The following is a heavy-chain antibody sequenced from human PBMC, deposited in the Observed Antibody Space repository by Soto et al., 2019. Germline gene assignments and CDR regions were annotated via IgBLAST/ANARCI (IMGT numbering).Heavy chain of an antibody. CDR1: GGSISSSSYY. Sequence: SETLSLTCTVSGGSISSSSYYWGWIRQPPGKGLEWIGSIYYSGSTYYNPSLKSRVTISVDTSKNQFSLKLSSVTAADTAVYYCARRDGAAATSNYFDYWGQGTLVTVSS. D-gene: IGHD6-13*01. CDR2: IYYSGST. CDR3: ARRDGAAATSNYFDY. V-gene: IGHV4-39*01. J-gene: IGHJ4*02.